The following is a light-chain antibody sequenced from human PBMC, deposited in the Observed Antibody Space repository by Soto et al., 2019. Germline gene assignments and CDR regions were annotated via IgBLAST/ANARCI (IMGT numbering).Light chain of an antibody. V-gene: IGKV1-9*01. J-gene: IGKJ4*01. CDR2: AAS. Sequence: IQWTQSPSSLSASVGDRVTITCRASQGIRSYLAWYQQKPGKAPKLLIYAASTLQSGVPSRFSGSGSGTDFTLTISSPQPEDFATYYCQQLNSYPLTFGGGTKVDIK. CDR3: QQLNSYPLT. CDR1: QGIRSY.